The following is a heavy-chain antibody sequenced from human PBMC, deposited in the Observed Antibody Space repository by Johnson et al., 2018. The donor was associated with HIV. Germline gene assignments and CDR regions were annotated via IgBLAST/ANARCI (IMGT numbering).Heavy chain of an antibody. CDR1: GFTFSNAW. D-gene: IGHD2-2*01. Sequence: VLLVESGGGLVKPGGSLRLSCAASGFTFSNAWMSWVRQAPGKGLEWVGRIKSKTDGGTTDYAAPVKGRFTISRDDSKNTLYLQMNSLRVDDTAMYYCAKADTMAGDAFDIWGRGTMVAVSS. J-gene: IGHJ3*02. CDR2: IKSKTDGGTT. CDR3: AKADTMAGDAFDI. V-gene: IGHV3-15*01.